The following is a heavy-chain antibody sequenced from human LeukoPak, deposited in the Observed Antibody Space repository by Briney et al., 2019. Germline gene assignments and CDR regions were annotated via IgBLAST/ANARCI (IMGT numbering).Heavy chain of an antibody. D-gene: IGHD6-13*01. CDR3: ASGYFGAAADPQAFDY. Sequence: PSETLSLTCTVSGGSISSYYWSWIRQPPGKGLEWIGYIYYSGSTNYNPSLKSRVTISVDTSKNQFSLKLSSVTAADTAVYYCASGYFGAAADPQAFDYWGQGTLVTVSS. CDR2: IYYSGST. CDR1: GGSISSYY. V-gene: IGHV4-59*01. J-gene: IGHJ4*02.